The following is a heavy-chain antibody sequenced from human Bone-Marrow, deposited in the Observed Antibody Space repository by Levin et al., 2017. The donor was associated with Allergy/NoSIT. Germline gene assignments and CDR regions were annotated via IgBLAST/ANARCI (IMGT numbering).Heavy chain of an antibody. V-gene: IGHV4-59*01. Sequence: NPSETLSLTCTVSGGTISFYYWSWIRQPPGKGLEWIGNIYYSGSTHYNPNTGSTNYNPSLKSRVTISGDTSKKQFSLKLSSVTAADTAVYYCARGRRQIIAGSGAYYFDFWGQGTLVPVSS. J-gene: IGHJ4*02. D-gene: IGHD2-15*01. CDR1: GGTISFYY. CDR2: IYYSGSTHYNPNTGST. CDR3: ARGRRQIIAGSGAYYFDF.